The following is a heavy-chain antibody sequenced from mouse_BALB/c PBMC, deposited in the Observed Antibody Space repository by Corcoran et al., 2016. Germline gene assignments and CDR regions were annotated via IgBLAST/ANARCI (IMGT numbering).Heavy chain of an antibody. CDR2: INTHSGVP. Sequence: QIQLVQSGPELKKPGETVRISYKASGYTFTTAGMQWVQKMPGKGLKWIGWINTHSGVPKYAEDFKGRFAFSLETSASTAYLQISNLKNEDTATYFCAREFYGNLDYWGQGTTLTVSS. CDR3: AREFYGNLDY. V-gene: IGHV9-4*02. J-gene: IGHJ2*01. CDR1: GYTFTTAG. D-gene: IGHD2-1*01.